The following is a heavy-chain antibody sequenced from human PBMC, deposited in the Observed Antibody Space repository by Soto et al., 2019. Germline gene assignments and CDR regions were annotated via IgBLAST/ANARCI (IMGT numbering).Heavy chain of an antibody. V-gene: IGHV1-69*04. CDR1: GGTFTTYD. D-gene: IGHD2-15*01. Sequence: QVQLVQSGAEVKKPGSSMKVSCKASGGTFTTYDITWVRQAPGQGLEWMGRIVPTLDITNYAQKFQGRLTITADKSMTTAYMELSSLRPEDTAVYYCARGDCSDSDCYYFDCWGQGTRLTVSS. CDR3: ARGDCSDSDCYYFDC. CDR2: IVPTLDIT. J-gene: IGHJ4*02.